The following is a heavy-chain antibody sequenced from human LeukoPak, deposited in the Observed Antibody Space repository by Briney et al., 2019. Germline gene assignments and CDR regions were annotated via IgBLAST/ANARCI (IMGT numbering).Heavy chain of an antibody. J-gene: IGHJ4*02. D-gene: IGHD3-10*01. CDR3: AKGDGFGEIQSFLEDY. Sequence: GGSLRLSCAASGFTFSSYGMHWVRQAPGKGLEWVAVISYDGSNKYYADSVKGRFTISRDNSKNTLYLQMNSLRAEDTAVYYCAKGDGFGEIQSFLEDYWGQGTLVTVSS. V-gene: IGHV3-30*18. CDR1: GFTFSSYG. CDR2: ISYDGSNK.